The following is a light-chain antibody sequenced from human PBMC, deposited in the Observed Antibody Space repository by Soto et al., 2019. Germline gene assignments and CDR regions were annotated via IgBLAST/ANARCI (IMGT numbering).Light chain of an antibody. CDR2: DAS. Sequence: EIVLTQSPGTLSLSPWEIATLSCRASQRISSSSLAWYQQKPVQAPRLLIYDASNRATGIPDRFSGSGSGTDFTLTISRLEPEDFAVYYCQQRGGSPPTWTFGQGTKVDIK. CDR1: QRISSSS. V-gene: IGKV3-20*01. J-gene: IGKJ1*01. CDR3: QQRGGSPPTWT.